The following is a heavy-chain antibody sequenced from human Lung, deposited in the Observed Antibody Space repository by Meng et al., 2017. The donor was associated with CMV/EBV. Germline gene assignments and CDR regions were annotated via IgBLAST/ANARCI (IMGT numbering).Heavy chain of an antibody. D-gene: IGHD1-26*01. CDR1: GFTLRSYW. CDR2: IDNNGRST. CDR3: ARGVGESLGWEMGY. J-gene: IGHJ4*02. Sequence: VQVVESGGGLVQPGGSLRLSCAVSGFTLRSYWMHWVRLAPGKGLEWVSRIDNNGRSTSYADSVKGRFTISRDTAKNTLYLQMNSLRVEDTAVYYCARGVGESLGWEMGYWGQGTLVTVSS. V-gene: IGHV3-74*01.